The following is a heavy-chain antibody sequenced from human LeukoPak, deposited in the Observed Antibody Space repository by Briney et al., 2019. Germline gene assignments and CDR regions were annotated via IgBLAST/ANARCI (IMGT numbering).Heavy chain of an antibody. CDR3: ARRAMDVGHPIDY. CDR2: IYPGDSDT. Sequence: GESLKISCKGSGYSFTSYWIGWVRQMPGKGLEWMGIIYPGDSDTRYSPSFQGQVTISADKTISTAYLQWSSLKASDTAMYYCARRAMDVGHPIDYWGQGTLVTVSS. V-gene: IGHV5-51*01. D-gene: IGHD1-26*01. CDR1: GYSFTSYW. J-gene: IGHJ4*02.